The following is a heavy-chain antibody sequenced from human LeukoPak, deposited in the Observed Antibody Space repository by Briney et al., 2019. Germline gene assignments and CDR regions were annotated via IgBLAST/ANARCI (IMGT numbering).Heavy chain of an antibody. CDR2: IYYSGST. J-gene: IGHJ4*02. Sequence: SETLSLTCTVSGGSISSYYWSWIRQPPGKGLEWIGYIYYSGSTYYNPSLKSRVTISVDTSKNQFSLKLSSVTAADTAVYYCARATNFMSAPTRWGQGTLVTVSS. CDR3: ARATNFMSAPTR. V-gene: IGHV4-59*01. D-gene: IGHD3-3*01. CDR1: GGSISSYY.